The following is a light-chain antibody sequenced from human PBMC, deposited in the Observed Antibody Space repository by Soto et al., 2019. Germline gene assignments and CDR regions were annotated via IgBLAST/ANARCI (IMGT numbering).Light chain of an antibody. V-gene: IGKV1-9*01. J-gene: IGKJ1*01. CDR2: AAS. Sequence: IQLTQSPSSLSASVGDRVIITCRASQGISSYLAWYQQKPRKAPKLLIYAASTLQSGVPSRFSGSGSTTDFALTISSLQPEDCATYYCQQLNTYPPTFGQGTKVDIK. CDR1: QGISSY. CDR3: QQLNTYPPT.